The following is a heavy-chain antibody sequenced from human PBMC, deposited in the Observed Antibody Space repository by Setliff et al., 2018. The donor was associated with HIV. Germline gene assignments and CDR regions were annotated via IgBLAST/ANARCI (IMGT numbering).Heavy chain of an antibody. CDR2: GFHSGTT. J-gene: IGHJ4*02. D-gene: IGHD3-3*01. CDR1: GGSISSSSYY. Sequence: SETLSLTCTVSGGSISSSSYYWGWIRQSPGKGLEWIGSGFHSGTTYYNPSLKSRVTISVDTSKNQFSLKLNSVTAADTAVYYCARHQYYNFWSGLDYWGQGTLVTVSS. CDR3: ARHQYYNFWSGLDY. V-gene: IGHV4-39*01.